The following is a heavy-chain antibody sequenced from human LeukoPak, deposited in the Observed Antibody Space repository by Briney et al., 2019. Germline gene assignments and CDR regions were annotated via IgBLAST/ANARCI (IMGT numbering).Heavy chain of an antibody. CDR1: GGSFSGHY. Sequence: SETLSLTCAVYGGSFSGHYWSWIRQPPGKGLEWIGEINHSGSTNYNPSLKSRVTISVDTSKNQFSLKLSSVTAADTAVYYCARGDGGYLNPIDYWGQGTLVTVSS. CDR2: INHSGST. D-gene: IGHD5-18*01. CDR3: ARGDGGYLNPIDY. V-gene: IGHV4-34*01. J-gene: IGHJ4*02.